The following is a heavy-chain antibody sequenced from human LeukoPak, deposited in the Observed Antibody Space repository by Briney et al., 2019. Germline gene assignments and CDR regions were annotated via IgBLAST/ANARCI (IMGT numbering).Heavy chain of an antibody. J-gene: IGHJ3*02. CDR2: IYASGIT. V-gene: IGHV4-61*02. CDR3: ARDGVWFGENTDAFDI. CDR1: GGSITTGSYY. D-gene: IGHD3-10*01. Sequence: SETLSLTCTVSGGSITTGSYYWSWIRQPAGKGLEFIGRIYASGITNYSPSLKSRVTMSADMSKNQFSLKLSSVTAADTAVYYCARDGVWFGENTDAFDIWGQGTMVTVSS.